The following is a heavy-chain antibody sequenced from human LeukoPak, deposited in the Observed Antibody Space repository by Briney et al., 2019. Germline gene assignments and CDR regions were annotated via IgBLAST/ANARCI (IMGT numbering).Heavy chain of an antibody. CDR1: GFTFSSYS. J-gene: IGHJ4*02. CDR2: ISSSSSYI. CDR3: ARGGYSYGLALWY. Sequence: PGGSLRLSCAASGFTFSSYSMNWVRQAPGKGLEWVSSISSSSSYIYYADSVKGRFTISRDNAKNSLYLRMNSLRAEDTAVYYCARGGYSYGLALWYWGQGTLVTVSS. D-gene: IGHD5-18*01. V-gene: IGHV3-21*01.